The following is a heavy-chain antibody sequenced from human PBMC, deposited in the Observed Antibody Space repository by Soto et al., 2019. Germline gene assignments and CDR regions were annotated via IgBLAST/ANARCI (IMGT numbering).Heavy chain of an antibody. CDR1: GGAFTSYS. CDR3: ARDNTGLDY. V-gene: IGHV1-69*12. J-gene: IGHJ4*02. D-gene: IGHD1-1*01. Sequence: QVHLVQSGAEVKKPGSSVKVSCKASGGAFTSYSFHWVRQAPGQGREWMGGIIPMSGTTNYALKFQGRVTMTADVPTNTAYIELSSLRSEDTAIYYCARDNTGLDYWGQGTLVTVSS. CDR2: IIPMSGTT.